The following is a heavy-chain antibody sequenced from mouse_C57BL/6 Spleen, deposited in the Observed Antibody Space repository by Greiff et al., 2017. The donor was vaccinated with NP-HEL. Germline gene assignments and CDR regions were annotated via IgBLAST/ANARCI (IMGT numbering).Heavy chain of an antibody. J-gene: IGHJ2*01. D-gene: IGHD2-5*01. CDR2: IYPGSGST. V-gene: IGHV1-55*01. Sequence: VQLQQPGAELVKPGASVKMSCKASGYTFTSYWITWVKQRPGQGLEWIGDIYPGSGSTNYNEKFKSKATLTVDTSSSTAYMQLSSLTSEDSAVYYCARYDSNYGLFDYWGQGTTLTVSS. CDR1: GYTFTSYW. CDR3: ARYDSNYGLFDY.